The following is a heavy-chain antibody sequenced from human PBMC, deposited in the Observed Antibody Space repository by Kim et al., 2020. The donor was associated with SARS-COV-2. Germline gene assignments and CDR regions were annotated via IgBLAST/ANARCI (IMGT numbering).Heavy chain of an antibody. CDR1: GFTFRSYT. D-gene: IGHD3-22*01. CDR3: ARDGWSYFDSSGSFHTGFDN. J-gene: IGHJ4*02. V-gene: IGHV3-21*01. CDR2: ISSNGAYI. Sequence: GGSLRLSCAASGFTFRSYTMAWVRLAPGKGLERVSCISSNGAYIYYADSLQGRSTISRDNAQNSLYLQVDSLRAEDTAVYFCARDGWSYFDSSGSFHTGFDNWGQGSLVTVSS.